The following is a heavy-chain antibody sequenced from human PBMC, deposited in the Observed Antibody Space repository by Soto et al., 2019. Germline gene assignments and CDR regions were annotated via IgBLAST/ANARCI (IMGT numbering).Heavy chain of an antibody. CDR1: GGSISSGGYY. Sequence: SETLSVTCTVSGGSISSGGYYWSWIRQHPGKGLEWIGYIYYSGSTYYNPSLKSRVTISVDTSKNQFSLKLSSVTAADTAVYYCARDRGSGSYYPWGQGTLVTVSS. J-gene: IGHJ5*02. CDR3: ARDRGSGSYYP. CDR2: IYYSGST. D-gene: IGHD3-10*01. V-gene: IGHV4-31*03.